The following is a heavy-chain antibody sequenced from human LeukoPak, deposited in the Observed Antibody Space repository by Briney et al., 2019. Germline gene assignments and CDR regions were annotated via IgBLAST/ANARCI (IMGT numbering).Heavy chain of an antibody. V-gene: IGHV1-46*01. CDR3: EVTGVGYCSSPSCYGAFDI. CDR2: INPSGGST. J-gene: IGHJ3*02. D-gene: IGHD2-2*01. Sequence: GASVKVSCKASGYTFTSYYMHWVRQAPGQGLEWMGIINPSGGSTSYAQKFQGRVTMTRDTSTSTVYMELSSLRSEDTAVYYCEVTGVGYCSSPSCYGAFDIWGQGTMVTVSS. CDR1: GYTFTSYY.